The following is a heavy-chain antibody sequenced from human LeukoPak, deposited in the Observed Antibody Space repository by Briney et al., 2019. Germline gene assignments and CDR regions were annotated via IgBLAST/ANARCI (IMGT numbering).Heavy chain of an antibody. Sequence: PGGALRLSCAASGFTFSNYWMHWVRQAPGKGLVWVSRINSDGSSTSYAGSVKGRFTISRDNAKNTLYLQMNSLRAEDTAVYYCARDHTIFGVALRYWGQGTLVTVSS. D-gene: IGHD3-3*01. J-gene: IGHJ4*02. CDR2: INSDGSST. CDR3: ARDHTIFGVALRY. V-gene: IGHV3-74*01. CDR1: GFTFSNYW.